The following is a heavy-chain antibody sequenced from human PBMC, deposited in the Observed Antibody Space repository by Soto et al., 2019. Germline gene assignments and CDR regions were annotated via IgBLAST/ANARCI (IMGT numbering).Heavy chain of an antibody. CDR1: GYVYISYG. CDR2: ISAYTGKA. D-gene: IGHD3-10*01. Sequence: QVQLVQSGPAVKKPGASVKVSCKTSGYVYISYGISWVRQAPGHGLEWVGWISAYTGKADYAQKFQGRVTMTTETSTSTACLELRSLRSDDTAVYYCARDQRDYGSGSYYSDSWGQGTLVTVSS. J-gene: IGHJ4*02. CDR3: ARDQRDYGSGSYYSDS. V-gene: IGHV1-18*04.